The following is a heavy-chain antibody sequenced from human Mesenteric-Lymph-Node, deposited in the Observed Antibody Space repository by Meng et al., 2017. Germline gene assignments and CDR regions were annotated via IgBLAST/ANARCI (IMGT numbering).Heavy chain of an antibody. CDR2: ISPTGGSL. D-gene: IGHD2/OR15-2a*01. CDR3: ARDHGFLNWFDP. CDR1: GFTFSDYY. J-gene: IGHJ5*02. Sequence: VQLVESGGNLVKAGGSLRLSCAASGFTFSDYYMAWIRQPPGQGLEWVASISPTGGSLYYADSVKGRFSISRDNAKNSLSLEMNILRVEDTAVYYCARDHGFLNWFDPWGQGTLVTVSS. V-gene: IGHV3-11*04.